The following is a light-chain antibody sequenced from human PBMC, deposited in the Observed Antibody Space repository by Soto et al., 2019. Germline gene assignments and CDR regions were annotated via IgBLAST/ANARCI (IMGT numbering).Light chain of an antibody. CDR1: QRIDSY. V-gene: IGKV1-39*01. CDR3: QQSYSTPWT. CDR2: GTS. Sequence: DIQITQSPSSLSAFIGDRVTITCRASQRIDSYLNWYQQKPGKAPELLIYGTSSLQSGVPSRFSGSGSGTDFSLTISSLQPEDFATYFCQQSYSTPWTFGQGTKVDIK. J-gene: IGKJ2*01.